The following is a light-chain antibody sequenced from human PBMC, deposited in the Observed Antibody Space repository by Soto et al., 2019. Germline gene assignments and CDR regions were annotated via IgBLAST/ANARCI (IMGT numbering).Light chain of an antibody. CDR2: DVT. Sequence: QSAVTQPASVSGSPGQSITISCTGTSSDVGGYNYVSWYQQHPGKAPKLMIYDVTNRPSGVSNRFSGSKSGNTASLTISGLQAEDEADYYCSSYTSSSTPLVFGEGTKLTVL. J-gene: IGLJ3*02. CDR1: SSDVGGYNY. CDR3: SSYTSSSTPLV. V-gene: IGLV2-14*01.